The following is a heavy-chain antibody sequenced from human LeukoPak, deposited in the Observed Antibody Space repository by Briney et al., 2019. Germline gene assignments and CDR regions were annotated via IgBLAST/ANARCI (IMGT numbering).Heavy chain of an antibody. CDR2: IYHSGST. D-gene: IGHD3-10*01. V-gene: IGHV4-30-2*01. J-gene: IGHJ4*02. CDR1: GGSISSGGYS. CDR3: AATDGFGECLGY. Sequence: PSETLSLTCAVSGGSISSGGYSWSWIRQPPGKGLEWVGYIYHSGSTYYNPSLKSRVTISVDRSKNQFSLKLSSVTAADTAVYYCAATDGFGECLGYWGQGTLVTVSS.